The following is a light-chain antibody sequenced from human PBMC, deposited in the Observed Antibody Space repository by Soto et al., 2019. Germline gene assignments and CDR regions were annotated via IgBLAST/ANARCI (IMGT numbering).Light chain of an antibody. V-gene: IGKV1-5*01. Sequence: DIQMTQSPSTLSASVGDRVTITCRASQSISDRLAWYQRKPGKAPQLLIFDASSLESGVPSRFSGSGSGTEFTLTISSLQPDHFAHYYCQHYSIVWAFGQGPKVDIK. CDR2: DAS. J-gene: IGKJ1*01. CDR3: QHYSIVWA. CDR1: QSISDR.